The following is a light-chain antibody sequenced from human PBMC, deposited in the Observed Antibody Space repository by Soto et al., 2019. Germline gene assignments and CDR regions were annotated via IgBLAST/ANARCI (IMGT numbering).Light chain of an antibody. CDR3: QSYDNGLGVCYV. J-gene: IGLJ1*01. V-gene: IGLV1-40*01. CDR1: SSNLGAGYD. CDR2: GNR. Sequence: QSVLTQPPSVSGAPRQRVTISCTGSSSNLGAGYDVHWYQLPPGTAPKLLIYGNRNRPSGVPDRFSGSKSGTSASLAITGLQAEDEAADYCQSYDNGLGVCYVFGTGTKVTVL.